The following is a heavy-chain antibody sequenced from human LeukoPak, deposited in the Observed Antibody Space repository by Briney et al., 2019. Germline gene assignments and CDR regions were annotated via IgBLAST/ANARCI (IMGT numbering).Heavy chain of an antibody. J-gene: IGHJ4*02. CDR1: GYTFTGYY. D-gene: IGHD6-13*01. Sequence: ASVKVSCKASGYTFTGYYLHWVRQAPGQGLEWMGWIHPNSGGTNYAQSFQGRVTMTGDTSISTAYMELSSLGSDDTAVYYCARWLSSSWFYWGQGTLVTVSS. CDR2: IHPNSGGT. CDR3: ARWLSSSWFY. V-gene: IGHV1-2*02.